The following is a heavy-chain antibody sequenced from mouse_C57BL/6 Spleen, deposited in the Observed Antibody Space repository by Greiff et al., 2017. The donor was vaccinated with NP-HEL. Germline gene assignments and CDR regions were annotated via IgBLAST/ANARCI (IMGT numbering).Heavy chain of an antibody. CDR3: ARDYYGSSYLLPD. Sequence: QVQLQQPGAELVRPGSSVKLSCKASGYTFTSYWMHWVKQRPIQGLEWIGNIDPSDSETHYNQKFKDKATLTVDKSSSTAYMQLSSLTSEDSAVYYCARDYYGSSYLLPDWGQGTLVTVSA. CDR1: GYTFTSYW. V-gene: IGHV1-52*01. J-gene: IGHJ3*01. D-gene: IGHD1-1*01. CDR2: IDPSDSET.